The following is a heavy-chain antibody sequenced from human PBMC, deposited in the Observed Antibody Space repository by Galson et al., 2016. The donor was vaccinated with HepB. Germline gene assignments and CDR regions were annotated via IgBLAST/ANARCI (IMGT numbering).Heavy chain of an antibody. D-gene: IGHD4-17*01. J-gene: IGHJ6*01. V-gene: IGHV1-2*02. Sequence: SVKVSCKASGYTFRDYYIHWVRQAPGQGLEWMGWLNPDSGARNFAQKFRGRVTMTRDTSITTAYLEMDKLISDDTAVYFCAREKTMVTSDSYYGLDVWGKGTMVSVFS. CDR1: GYTFRDYY. CDR3: AREKTMVTSDSYYGLDV. CDR2: LNPDSGAR.